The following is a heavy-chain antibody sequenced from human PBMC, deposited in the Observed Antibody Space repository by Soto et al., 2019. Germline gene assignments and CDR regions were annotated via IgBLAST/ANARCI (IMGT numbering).Heavy chain of an antibody. Sequence: GDSLEISCESSGYTFANYWIGWVRQVPGKGLEWVAIIYPSDSRTIYSPSFQGQVTISAXXXIXXXYXQXXXLKASDTAIIYCSKFKYSTSVRYLQHWGQGTPVTVSS. CDR2: IYPSDSRT. V-gene: IGHV5-51*01. J-gene: IGHJ1*01. D-gene: IGHD6-6*01. CDR3: SKFKYSTSVRYLQH. CDR1: GYTFANYW.